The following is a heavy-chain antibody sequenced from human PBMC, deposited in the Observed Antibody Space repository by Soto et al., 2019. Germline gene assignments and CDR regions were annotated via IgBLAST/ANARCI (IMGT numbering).Heavy chain of an antibody. Sequence: GGSLRLSCAASGFTFSSYAMHWVRQAPGKGLEWVAVISYDGSNKYYSDSVKGRFTISRDNSKNTLYLQMNSLRAEDTAVYYCARDVESGSSQYYYYYYGMDVWGQGTTVTVSS. D-gene: IGHD1-26*01. CDR3: ARDVESGSSQYYYYYYGMDV. CDR2: ISYDGSNK. J-gene: IGHJ6*02. CDR1: GFTFSSYA. V-gene: IGHV3-30-3*01.